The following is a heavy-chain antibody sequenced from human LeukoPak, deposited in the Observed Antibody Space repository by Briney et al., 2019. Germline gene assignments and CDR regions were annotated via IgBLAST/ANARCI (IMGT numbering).Heavy chain of an antibody. CDR3: ARGMSTGEY. CDR2: INQDGSEK. V-gene: IGHV3-7*04. J-gene: IGHJ4*02. D-gene: IGHD3-16*01. Sequence: GGSLRLSCAASGFTFSSYWMSWIRQPPGKGLEWVANINQDGSEKYYVDSVKGRFTISRDNAKNSLYLQMNSLRAEDTAVYYCARGMSTGEYWGQGTLVTVSS. CDR1: GFTFSSYW.